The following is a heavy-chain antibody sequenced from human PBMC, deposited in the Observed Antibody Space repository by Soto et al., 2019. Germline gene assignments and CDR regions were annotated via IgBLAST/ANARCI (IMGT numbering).Heavy chain of an antibody. Sequence: ASVKVSCKASGYTFTSYDINWVRQATGQGLEWMGWMNPNSGNTGYAQKFQGRVTMTRNTSISTAYMELSSLRSEDTAVYYCARPPRTAGIRGLLIGLIHYYYMDVWGKGTTVTVSS. CDR2: MNPNSGNT. J-gene: IGHJ6*03. V-gene: IGHV1-8*01. CDR3: ARPPRTAGIRGLLIGLIHYYYMDV. CDR1: GYTFTSYD. D-gene: IGHD3-16*01.